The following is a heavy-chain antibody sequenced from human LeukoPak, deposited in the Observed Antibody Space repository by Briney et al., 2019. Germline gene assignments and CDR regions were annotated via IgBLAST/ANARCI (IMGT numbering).Heavy chain of an antibody. V-gene: IGHV3-30*18. D-gene: IGHD2-8*01. J-gene: IGHJ4*02. CDR3: AKEYCSNSVCHSLDY. CDR2: ISYDGSNK. Sequence: TGGSVRLSCAASGFTFSSSGMHWVRQAPGKGLEWVAVISYDGSNKYYADSVKGRFTFSRDNSKNTLYLQMNSLRAEDTAVYYCAKEYCSNSVCHSLDYWGQGTLVTVSS. CDR1: GFTFSSSG.